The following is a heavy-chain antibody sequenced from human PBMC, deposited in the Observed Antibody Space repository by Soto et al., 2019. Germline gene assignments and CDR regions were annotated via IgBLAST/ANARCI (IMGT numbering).Heavy chain of an antibody. CDR2: IYYSGKT. J-gene: IGHJ3*01. V-gene: IGHV4-39*02. D-gene: IGHD6-13*01. CDR1: GGSLSSSDNF. Sequence: QLQLQESGPGLVKPSETLSLTCVVSGGSLSSSDNFWGWIRQRPGTGLECIGTIYYSGKTYYNPSLESRLTISADRSKNHISLNLTSVTAADTDMYYCAGGGELARSEALAFDVWGQGTRVTVSS. CDR3: AGGGELARSEALAFDV.